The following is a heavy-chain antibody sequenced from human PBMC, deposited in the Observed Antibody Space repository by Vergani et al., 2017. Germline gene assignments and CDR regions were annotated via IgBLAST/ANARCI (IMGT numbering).Heavy chain of an antibody. CDR1: GGSISSSSYY. Sequence: QLQLQESGPGLVKPSETLSLTCTVSGGSISSSSYYWGWIRQPPGKGLEWIGGIYYSGGTNYNPSLKGIVTVSVDTPKHQFSLKLSSVTAADTAVYYCARGYGDYVIVYWFDPWGRGTLVTVSS. D-gene: IGHD4-17*01. J-gene: IGHJ5*02. CDR2: IYYSGGT. V-gene: IGHV4-39*07. CDR3: ARGYGDYVIVYWFDP.